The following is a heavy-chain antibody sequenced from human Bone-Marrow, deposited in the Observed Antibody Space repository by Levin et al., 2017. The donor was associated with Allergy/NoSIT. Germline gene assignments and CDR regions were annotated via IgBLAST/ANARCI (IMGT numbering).Heavy chain of an antibody. CDR3: TTYGTFGGASFDY. CDR2: IKNKADGGTT. Sequence: ETLSLTCAASGFTFSSAWMNWVRQAPGKGLEWVGRIKNKADGGTTDYAAPVKGRFTFSRDDSKDTLYLQMNSLKAEDTAVYYCTTYGTFGGASFDYWGQGTLVTVSS. V-gene: IGHV3-15*01. J-gene: IGHJ4*02. D-gene: IGHD3-16*01. CDR1: GFTFSSAW.